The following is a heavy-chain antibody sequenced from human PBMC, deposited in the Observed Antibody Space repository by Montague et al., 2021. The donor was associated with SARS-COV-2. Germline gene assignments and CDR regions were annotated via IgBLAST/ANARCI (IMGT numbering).Heavy chain of an antibody. J-gene: IGHJ6*02. CDR1: GGSISSDY. V-gene: IGHV4-59*01. D-gene: IGHD3-9*01. CDR2: INYSGST. Sequence: SETLSLTCTVSGGSISSDYWSWIRQPPGRGLEWIGYINYSGSTTYNPSLQSRVTISVDTSKNQFSLKLSSVSAADTAVYYCASGESHDEILRGQIWCPTFHGLDVWGQGTSVTVSS. CDR3: ASGESHDEILRGQIWCPTFHGLDV.